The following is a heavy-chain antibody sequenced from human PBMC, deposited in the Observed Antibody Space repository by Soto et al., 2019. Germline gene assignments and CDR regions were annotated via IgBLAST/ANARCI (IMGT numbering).Heavy chain of an antibody. D-gene: IGHD3-22*01. V-gene: IGHV3-23*01. CDR3: AKGESSGYLGN. Sequence: EVQLLESGGGLVQPGGSLRVSCVASGFTFVSHAIYWVRQAPGKGLEWVSTISGSGSVIHYADSVKGRFTISRDNSKNTVFLQMNSPRVEDTAIYYCAKGESSGYLGNWGRGTLVTVSS. CDR1: GFTFVSHA. J-gene: IGHJ4*02. CDR2: ISGSGSVI.